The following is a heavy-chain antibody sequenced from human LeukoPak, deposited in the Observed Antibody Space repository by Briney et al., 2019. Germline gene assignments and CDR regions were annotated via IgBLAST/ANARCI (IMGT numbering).Heavy chain of an antibody. CDR2: ISYSGST. V-gene: IGHV4-39*01. CDR1: GGSINTNSYS. J-gene: IGHJ4*02. D-gene: IGHD2-15*01. Sequence: PSGTLSLTCTVSGGSINTNSYSWGWIRQPPGKGLEWIGSISYSGSTYYNPSLKSRVTMSVDTSKSQFSLKLISVTAADTAVYYCARFGGLFCTGGTCYSGFDYWGQGTLVTASS. CDR3: ARFGGLFCTGGTCYSGFDY.